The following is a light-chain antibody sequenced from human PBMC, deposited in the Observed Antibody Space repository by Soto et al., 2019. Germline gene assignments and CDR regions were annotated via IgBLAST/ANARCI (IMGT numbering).Light chain of an antibody. CDR3: QQYNNWPPIT. J-gene: IGKJ5*01. Sequence: EIMMTQSPATLPVSPGERATVSCRASQSVRNNLAWYQQRRGQAPRLLIYYASTRATGVPARFSGSGSGTEFTLTITSLQSEDSALYYCQQYNNWPPITFGQGTRLEMK. CDR2: YAS. V-gene: IGKV3-15*01. CDR1: QSVRNN.